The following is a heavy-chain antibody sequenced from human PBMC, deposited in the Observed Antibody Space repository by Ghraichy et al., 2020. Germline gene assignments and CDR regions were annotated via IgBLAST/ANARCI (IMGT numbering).Heavy chain of an antibody. D-gene: IGHD6-19*01. J-gene: IGHJ4*02. CDR1: GGSVSSGSYY. Sequence: SETLSLTCTVSGGSVSSGSYYWSWIRQPPGKGLEWIGYIYYSGSTNYNPSLKSRVTISVDTSKNQFSLKLSSVTAADTAVYYCARVVVGQWLARSMYYFDYWGQGTLVTVSS. CDR2: IYYSGST. CDR3: ARVVVGQWLARSMYYFDY. V-gene: IGHV4-61*01.